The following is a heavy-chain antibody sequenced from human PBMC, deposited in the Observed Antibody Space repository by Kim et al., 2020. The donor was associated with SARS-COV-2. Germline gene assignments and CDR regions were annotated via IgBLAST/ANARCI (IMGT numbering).Heavy chain of an antibody. CDR1: GFTLSSNT. D-gene: IGHD5-18*01. Sequence: GGSLRLSCAATGFTLSSNTMKWVRQAPGRGLEWVSSITRDSGDKFYADSVKGRFAISRDNAKNSLFLQMDNLRAEDTAIYYCARDIGYGQAGYGMDAWGQGATVTVSS. CDR3: ARDIGYGQAGYGMDA. CDR2: ITRDSGDK. V-gene: IGHV3-21*01. J-gene: IGHJ6*02.